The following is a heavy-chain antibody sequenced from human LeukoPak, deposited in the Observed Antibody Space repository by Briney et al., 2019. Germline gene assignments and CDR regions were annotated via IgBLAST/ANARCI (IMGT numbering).Heavy chain of an antibody. D-gene: IGHD4-17*01. CDR3: AIYGDYGGGYFDY. CDR1: GVTSSRYA. Sequence: ASVKVSCKASGVTSSRYAISWVRQAPGQGLEWMGGIIPIFGTANYAQKFQGRVTITADESTSTAYMELSSLRSEDTAVYYCAIYGDYGGGYFDYWGQGTLVTVSS. V-gene: IGHV1-69*01. J-gene: IGHJ4*02. CDR2: IIPIFGTA.